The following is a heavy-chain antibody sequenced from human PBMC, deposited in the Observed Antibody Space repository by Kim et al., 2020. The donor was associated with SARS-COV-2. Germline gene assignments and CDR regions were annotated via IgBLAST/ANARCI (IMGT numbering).Heavy chain of an antibody. V-gene: IGHV1-69*13. J-gene: IGHJ6*02. CDR2: IIPIFGTA. CDR3: ARSGYNWNDRYYYGMDV. Sequence: VKVSCKASGGTFSSYAISWVRQAPGQGLEWMGGIIPIFGTANYAQKFQGRFTITADESTSTAYMELSSLRSEDTAVYYCARSGYNWNDRYYYGMDVWGQGTTVTVSS. D-gene: IGHD1-20*01. CDR1: GGTFSSYA.